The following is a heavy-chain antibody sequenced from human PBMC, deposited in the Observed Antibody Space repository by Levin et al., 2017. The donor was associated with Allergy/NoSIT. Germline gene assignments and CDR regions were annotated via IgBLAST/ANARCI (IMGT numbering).Heavy chain of an antibody. Sequence: GESLKISCKASGYTFNRYGITWVRQAPGQGLAWMGWISADNGDTYLAQNFQGRVTMTTDTSTNTVHMEIRSLSSDDTAVYYCAREVLGGYVHPWGQGTLVTVSS. D-gene: IGHD5-12*01. CDR2: ISADNGDT. V-gene: IGHV1-18*01. CDR3: AREVLGGYVHP. J-gene: IGHJ5*02. CDR1: GYTFNRYG.